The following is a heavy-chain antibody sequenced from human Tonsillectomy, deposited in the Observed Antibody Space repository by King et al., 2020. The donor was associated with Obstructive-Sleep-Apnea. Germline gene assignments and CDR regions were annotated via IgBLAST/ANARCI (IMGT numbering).Heavy chain of an antibody. CDR1: GFSFSDHY. Sequence: VQLVESGGDLVQPGGSLRLSCAASGFSFSDHYMDWVRQAPGKGLEWVGSSRDKAHGYTPEYAASVKGRFTISRDDSMNSLYLQMNSLKTEDTAVYYCARVKTSLGWDSDYWGQGTLVTVSS. D-gene: IGHD3/OR15-3a*01. J-gene: IGHJ4*02. CDR3: ARVKTSLGWDSDY. CDR2: SRDKAHGYTP. V-gene: IGHV3-72*01.